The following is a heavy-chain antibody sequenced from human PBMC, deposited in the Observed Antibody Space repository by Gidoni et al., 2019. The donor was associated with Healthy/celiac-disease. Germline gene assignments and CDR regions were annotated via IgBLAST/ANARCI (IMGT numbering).Heavy chain of an antibody. CDR1: GFTFSSYW. D-gene: IGHD6-13*01. Sequence: EVQLVESGGGLVQPGGSLRLSCAASGFTFSSYWMHWVRQAPGKGLVWVSRINSDGSSTSYADSVKGRFTISRDNTKNTLYLQMNSLRAEDTAVYYCARVAQPGYSSSWYGYWGQGTLVTVSS. V-gene: IGHV3-74*01. CDR3: ARVAQPGYSSSWYGY. CDR2: INSDGSST. J-gene: IGHJ4*02.